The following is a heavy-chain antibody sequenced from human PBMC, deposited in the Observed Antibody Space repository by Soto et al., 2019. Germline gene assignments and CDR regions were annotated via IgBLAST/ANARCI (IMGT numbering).Heavy chain of an antibody. V-gene: IGHV3-30*18. Sequence: QVQLVESGGGVVQPGRSLRLSCAASGFTFSSYGMHWVRQAPGKGLEWVAVISYDGSNKYYADSVKGRFTISRDNSKNTLYLQMNSLRAEDTAVYYCAKDIHYGMDVWCQGTTVTVSS. CDR2: ISYDGSNK. J-gene: IGHJ6*02. CDR1: GFTFSSYG. CDR3: AKDIHYGMDV.